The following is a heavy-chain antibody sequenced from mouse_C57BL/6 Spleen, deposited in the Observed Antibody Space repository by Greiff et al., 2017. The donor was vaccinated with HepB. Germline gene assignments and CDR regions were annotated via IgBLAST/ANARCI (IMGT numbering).Heavy chain of an antibody. J-gene: IGHJ4*01. V-gene: IGHV1-82*01. D-gene: IGHD2-3*01. CDR2: IYPGDGDT. Sequence: VQLQQSGPELVKPGASVKISCKASGYAFSSSWMNWVKQRPGKGLEWIGRIYPGDGDTNYNGKFKGKATLTADKSSSTAYMQLSSLTSEDSAVYFCARRGWEDAMDYWGQGTSVTVSS. CDR1: GYAFSSSW. CDR3: ARRGWEDAMDY.